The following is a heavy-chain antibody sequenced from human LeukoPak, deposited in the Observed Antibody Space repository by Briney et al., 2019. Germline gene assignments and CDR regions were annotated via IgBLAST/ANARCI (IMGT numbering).Heavy chain of an antibody. V-gene: IGHV1-18*01. CDR1: GYTFISYG. D-gene: IGHD3-22*01. J-gene: IGHJ4*02. CDR2: ISAYNGNT. CDR3: ARSAYYYDSSGYSDS. Sequence: TSVKVSCKASGYTFISYGISWVRQAPGQGLQWMGWISAYNGNTNYAQKLQGRVTMTTDTSTSTAYMELRSLRSDDTAVYYCARSAYYYDSSGYSDSWGQGTLVTVSS.